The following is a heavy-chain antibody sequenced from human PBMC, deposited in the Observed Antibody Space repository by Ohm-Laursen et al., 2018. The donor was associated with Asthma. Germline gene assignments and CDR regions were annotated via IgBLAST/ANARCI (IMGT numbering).Heavy chain of an antibody. CDR1: GGSISSYY. CDR3: AKVFYDFWSGYYGRGPFDY. Sequence: TLSLTCTVSGGSISSYYWSWIRQPPGKGLEWIGYIYYSGSTNYNPSLKSRVTISVDTSKNQFSLKLSSVTAADTAVYYCAKVFYDFWSGYYGRGPFDYWGQGTLVTVSS. D-gene: IGHD3-3*01. V-gene: IGHV4-59*01. CDR2: IYYSGST. J-gene: IGHJ4*02.